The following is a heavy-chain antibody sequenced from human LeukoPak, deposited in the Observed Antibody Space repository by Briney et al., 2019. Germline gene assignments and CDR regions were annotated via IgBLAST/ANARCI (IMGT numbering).Heavy chain of an antibody. Sequence: GGSLRLSCAASGFTFSSYAMSWVRQAPGKGLEWVSAISGSGGSTYYADSVKGRFTISRDNSKNTLYLQMNSLRSEDTAVYYCAREVIGSGYSFNWFDPWGQGTLVTVSS. CDR2: ISGSGGST. J-gene: IGHJ5*02. D-gene: IGHD5-18*01. CDR3: AREVIGSGYSFNWFDP. V-gene: IGHV3-23*01. CDR1: GFTFSSYA.